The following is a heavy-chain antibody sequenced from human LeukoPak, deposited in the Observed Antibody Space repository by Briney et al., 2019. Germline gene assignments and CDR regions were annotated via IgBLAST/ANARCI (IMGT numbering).Heavy chain of an antibody. CDR2: IWYDGSNK. Sequence: GGSLRLSCAASGFTFSSYGMHWVRQAPGKGLEWVAVIWYDGSNKYYADSVKGRFTISRDNSKNTLYLQMNSLRAEDTAVYYCARDQPNYGDYVGWFYYWGQGTLVTVSS. CDR1: GFTFSSYG. D-gene: IGHD4-17*01. J-gene: IGHJ4*02. CDR3: ARDQPNYGDYVGWFYY. V-gene: IGHV3-33*01.